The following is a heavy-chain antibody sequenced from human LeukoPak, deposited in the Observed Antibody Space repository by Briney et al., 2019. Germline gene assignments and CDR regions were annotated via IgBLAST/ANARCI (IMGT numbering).Heavy chain of an antibody. CDR2: IYHSGST. J-gene: IGHJ4*02. CDR3: ARSLLWFGELLIDY. V-gene: IGHV4-31*03. D-gene: IGHD3-10*01. CDR1: GGSISSGGYY. Sequence: SETLSLTCTVSGGSISSGGYYWSWIRQHPGKGLEWIGYIYHSGSTYYNPSLKSRVTISVDTSKNQFSLKLSSVTAADTAVYYCARSLLWFGELLIDYWGQGTLVTVYS.